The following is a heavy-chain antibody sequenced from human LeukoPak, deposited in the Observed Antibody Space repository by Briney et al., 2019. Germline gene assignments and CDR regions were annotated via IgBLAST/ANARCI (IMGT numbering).Heavy chain of an antibody. CDR2: IYTSGST. CDR1: GGSISSGDYC. D-gene: IGHD2-15*01. CDR3: ARIKNVVVASTYIFDY. J-gene: IGHJ4*02. V-gene: IGHV4-61*02. Sequence: SETLSLTCTVSGGSISSGDYCWSWIRQPAGKGLEWVGRIYTSGSTKYNPSLKRRVTISVDTSKNQFSLKLSSVTAADTAVYYCARIKNVVVASTYIFDYWGRGPL.